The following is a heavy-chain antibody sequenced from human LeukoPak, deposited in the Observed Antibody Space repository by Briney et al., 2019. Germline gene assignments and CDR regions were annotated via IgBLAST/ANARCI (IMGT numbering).Heavy chain of an antibody. J-gene: IGHJ4*02. CDR1: GGSISSGDYY. CDR3: ARVVVMRGRWLDY. V-gene: IGHV4-30-4*01. D-gene: IGHD3-22*01. Sequence: SQTLSLTCTVSGGSISSGDYYWSWIRQPPGKGLEWIGYIYYSGSTYYNPPLKSRVTISVDTSKNQFSLKLSSVTAADTAVYCCARVVVMRGRWLDYWGQGTLVTVSS. CDR2: IYYSGST.